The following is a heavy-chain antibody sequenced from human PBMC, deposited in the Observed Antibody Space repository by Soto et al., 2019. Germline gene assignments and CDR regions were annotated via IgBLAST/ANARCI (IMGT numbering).Heavy chain of an antibody. CDR3: AKEGDFYDISTGYFGSKAYFDH. CDR1: GFTFTSYG. Sequence: GGSLRLSCAASGFTFTSYGMHWVRQAPGKGLEWVAVISSDGRNKYYSDSVKGRFTISRDVSKNTVFLHMDSLRAEDTAVYYCAKEGDFYDISTGYFGSKAYFDHWGQGTLVTVSS. D-gene: IGHD3-9*01. V-gene: IGHV3-30*18. J-gene: IGHJ4*02. CDR2: ISSDGRNK.